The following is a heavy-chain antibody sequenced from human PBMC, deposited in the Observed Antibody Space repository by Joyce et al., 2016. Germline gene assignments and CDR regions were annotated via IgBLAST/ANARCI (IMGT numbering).Heavy chain of an antibody. CDR2: ISSRSSYI. CDR3: ASAAVRGVMVGWFDP. CDR1: GFSFSSYD. Sequence: EVQLVESGGGLVKRGGYLRLSCAASGFSFSSYDMNWVRQAPGKGLEWVSSISSRSSYIYYADSVKGRFTISRDNAKNSLFLKMSSLRAEDTAVYYCASAAVRGVMVGWFDPWGQGTLVTVSS. D-gene: IGHD3-10*01. J-gene: IGHJ5*02. V-gene: IGHV3-21*06.